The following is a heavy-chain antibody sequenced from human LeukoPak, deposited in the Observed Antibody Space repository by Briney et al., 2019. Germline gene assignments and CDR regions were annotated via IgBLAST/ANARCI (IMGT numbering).Heavy chain of an antibody. CDR1: GFTFSSYE. CDR2: ISTSDSTI. Sequence: GGSLRLSCTASGFTFSSYEMNWVRQAPGKGLEWVSYISTSDSTIYYADSVKGRFTISRDNPKNSLYLQINSLRAEETAIYYCARDFGYYGSGSYPDCFDYWGQGTLVTVSS. V-gene: IGHV3-48*03. CDR3: ARDFGYYGSGSYPDCFDY. D-gene: IGHD3-10*01. J-gene: IGHJ4*02.